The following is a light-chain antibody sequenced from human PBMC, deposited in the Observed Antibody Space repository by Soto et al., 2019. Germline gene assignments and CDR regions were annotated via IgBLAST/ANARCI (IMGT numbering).Light chain of an antibody. CDR1: QSISSW. CDR2: KGS. Sequence: DIQMTQSPSTLPASVGDRVTITCRASQSISSWLAWYQQKPGKAPKMLIYKGSNLQSGVPSRFSGSGSGTEFSLSISSLQHDDFATYYCQQYNSNSRTFGQGTKVELK. J-gene: IGKJ1*01. V-gene: IGKV1-5*03. CDR3: QQYNSNSRT.